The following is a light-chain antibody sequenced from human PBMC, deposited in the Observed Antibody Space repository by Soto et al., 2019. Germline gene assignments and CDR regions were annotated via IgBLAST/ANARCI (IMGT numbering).Light chain of an antibody. Sequence: QSVLTQPASVSGSPGQSITISCTGTSSDVGSYNLVSWYQQHPGKAPKLMIYEDTKRPPGVSNRFSGSKSGNTASLTISGLQAEDEADYYCCSYAGSSTFVVFGGGTKVTVL. V-gene: IGLV2-23*02. J-gene: IGLJ2*01. CDR1: SSDVGSYNL. CDR2: EDT. CDR3: CSYAGSSTFVV.